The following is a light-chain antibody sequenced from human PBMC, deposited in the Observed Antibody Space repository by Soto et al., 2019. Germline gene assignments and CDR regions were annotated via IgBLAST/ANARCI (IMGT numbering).Light chain of an antibody. Sequence: EIVMTQSPATLSVSPGERATLSCRASQSVSSNLAWYQQKPCQAPRLLIYGASTRATGIPARFSGSGSGTEFTLTISSLQSEDVAVYYCQQYNNWPLTFGGGTKVEIK. V-gene: IGKV3-15*01. CDR3: QQYNNWPLT. J-gene: IGKJ4*01. CDR1: QSVSSN. CDR2: GAS.